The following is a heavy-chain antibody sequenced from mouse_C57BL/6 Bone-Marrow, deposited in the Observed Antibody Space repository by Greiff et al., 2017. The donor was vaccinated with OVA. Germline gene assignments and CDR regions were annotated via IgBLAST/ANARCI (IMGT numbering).Heavy chain of an antibody. CDR1: GYSITSGYY. D-gene: IGHD2-5*01. J-gene: IGHJ2*01. Sequence: ESGPGLVKPSQSLSLTCSVTGYSITSGYYWNWIRQFPGNKLEWMGYISYDGSNNYNPSLKNRISITRDTSKNQFFLKLNSVTTEDTATYYCARAYYSNYVDYWGQGTTLTVSS. CDR3: ARAYYSNYVDY. CDR2: ISYDGSN. V-gene: IGHV3-6*01.